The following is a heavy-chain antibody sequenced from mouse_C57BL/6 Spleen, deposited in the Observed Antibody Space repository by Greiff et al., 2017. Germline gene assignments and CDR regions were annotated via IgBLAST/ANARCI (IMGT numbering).Heavy chain of an antibody. CDR1: GYAFSSYW. CDR3: AREANSFAY. J-gene: IGHJ3*01. V-gene: IGHV1-80*01. CDR2: IYPGDGDT. Sequence: VKLQQSGAELVKPGASVKISCKASGYAFSSYWMNWVKQGPGKGLEWIGQIYPGDGDTNYNGKFKGKATLTADKSSSTAYMQLSSLTSEDSAVYFCAREANSFAYWGQGTLVTVSA. D-gene: IGHD4-1*01.